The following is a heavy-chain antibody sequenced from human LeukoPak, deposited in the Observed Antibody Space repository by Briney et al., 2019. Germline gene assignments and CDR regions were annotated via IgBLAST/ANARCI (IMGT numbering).Heavy chain of an antibody. CDR3: ARVRAVIVVVPAPNWFDP. D-gene: IGHD2-2*01. Sequence: SETLSLTCAVYGGSFSGYYWSWIRQPPGKGLEWIGEINHSGGTNYNPSLKSRVTISVDTSKNQFSLKLSSVTAADTAVYYCARVRAVIVVVPAPNWFDPWGQGTLVTVSS. V-gene: IGHV4-34*01. CDR1: GGSFSGYY. J-gene: IGHJ5*02. CDR2: INHSGGT.